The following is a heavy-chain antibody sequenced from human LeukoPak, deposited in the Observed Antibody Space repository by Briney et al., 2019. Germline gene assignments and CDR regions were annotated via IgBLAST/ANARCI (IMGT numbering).Heavy chain of an antibody. D-gene: IGHD3-10*01. J-gene: IGHJ4*02. Sequence: PGGSLRLSCAASGFTFSSYSMNWVRQAPGKGLEWVSAISGSGGSTYYADSVKGRFTISRDNSKNTLYLHMNSLRAEDTAVYYCAKRLAYASGGSDYFDYWGQGTLVTVSS. CDR2: ISGSGGST. V-gene: IGHV3-23*01. CDR3: AKRLAYASGGSDYFDY. CDR1: GFTFSSYS.